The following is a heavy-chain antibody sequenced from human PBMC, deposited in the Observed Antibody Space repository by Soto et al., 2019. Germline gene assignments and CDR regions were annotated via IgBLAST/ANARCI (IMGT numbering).Heavy chain of an antibody. CDR2: IIPIFGTA. V-gene: IGHV1-69*13. CDR3: AREGRYSSSSTYYYDSSGYHCTSYFDY. CDR1: GGTFSSYA. D-gene: IGHD3-22*01. Sequence: ASVKVSCKASGGTFSSYAISWVRQAPGQGLEWMGGIIPIFGTANYAQKFQGRVTITADESTSTAYMELSSLRSEDTAVYYCAREGRYSSSSTYYYDSSGYHCTSYFDYWGQGTLVTVSS. J-gene: IGHJ4*02.